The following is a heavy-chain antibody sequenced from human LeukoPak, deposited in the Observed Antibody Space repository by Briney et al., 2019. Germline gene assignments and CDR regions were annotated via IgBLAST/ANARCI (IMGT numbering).Heavy chain of an antibody. V-gene: IGHV3-7*01. J-gene: IGHJ4*02. CDR1: GFTFSSYW. CDR3: ARVKGVPAAHHFDY. Sequence: GGSLRLSCAASGFTFSSYWMSWVRQAPGKGLEWVANIKQDGSEKYYVDSVKGRFTISRDNAKNSLYLQMNSLRAEDTAVYYWARVKGVPAAHHFDYWGQGTLVTVSS. D-gene: IGHD2-2*01. CDR2: IKQDGSEK.